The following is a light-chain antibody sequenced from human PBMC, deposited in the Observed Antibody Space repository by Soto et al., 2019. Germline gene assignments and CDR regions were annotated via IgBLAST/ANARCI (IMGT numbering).Light chain of an antibody. Sequence: DIVMTQSPLSLPVTPGEPASISCRSSQSLLHSDGYSHWDWYLQRPGQSPHLLICLGSNRASGVPDMFSGSGSGTHCTLTISRVEAEDFGVYYCLQALQTPWTFGQGTRVEVK. J-gene: IGKJ1*01. CDR2: LGS. V-gene: IGKV2-28*01. CDR3: LQALQTPWT. CDR1: QSLLHSDGYSH.